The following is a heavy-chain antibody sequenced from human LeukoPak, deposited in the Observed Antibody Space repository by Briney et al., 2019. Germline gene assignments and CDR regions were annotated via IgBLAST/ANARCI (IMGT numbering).Heavy chain of an antibody. V-gene: IGHV4-59*01. CDR3: ARVLTMVRAFDI. Sequence: PSETLSLTCTVSGGSLSSYYWSWIRQPPGKGLEWIGYIYYSGSTNYNPSLKSRVTISVDTSKNQFSLKLSSVTAADTAVYYCARVLTMVRAFDIWGQGTMVTVSS. D-gene: IGHD3-10*01. CDR2: IYYSGST. J-gene: IGHJ3*02. CDR1: GGSLSSYY.